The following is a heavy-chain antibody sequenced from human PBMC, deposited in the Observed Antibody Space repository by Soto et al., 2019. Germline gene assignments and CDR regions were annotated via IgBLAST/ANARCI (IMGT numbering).Heavy chain of an antibody. Sequence: GGSLRLSCAASGFTFSSYAMSWVRQAPGKGLEWVSAISGSGGSTYYADSVKGRFTISRDNSKNTLYLQMNSLRAEDTAVYYGAKVGMDSSGWYYCYYGMDVWGQGTTVTVSS. D-gene: IGHD6-19*01. CDR3: AKVGMDSSGWYYCYYGMDV. J-gene: IGHJ6*02. CDR1: GFTFSSYA. V-gene: IGHV3-23*01. CDR2: ISGSGGST.